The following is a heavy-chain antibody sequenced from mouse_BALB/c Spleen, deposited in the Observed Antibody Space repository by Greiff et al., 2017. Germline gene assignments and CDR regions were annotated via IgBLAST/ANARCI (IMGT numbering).Heavy chain of an antibody. Sequence: EVQLQQSGPSLVKPSQTLSLTCSVTGDSITSGYWNWIRKFPGNKLEYMGYISYSGSTYYNPSLKSRISITRDTSKNQYYLQLNSVTTEDTATYYCARSGGGITTAWNYWGQGTSVTVSS. D-gene: IGHD1-2*01. CDR1: GDSITSGY. CDR3: ARSGGGITTAWNY. V-gene: IGHV3-8*02. J-gene: IGHJ4*01. CDR2: ISYSGST.